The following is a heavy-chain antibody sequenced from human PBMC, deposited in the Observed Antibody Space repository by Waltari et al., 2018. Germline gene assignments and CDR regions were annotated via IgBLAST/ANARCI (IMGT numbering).Heavy chain of an antibody. J-gene: IGHJ3*01. D-gene: IGHD5-12*01. V-gene: IGHV4-39*01. CDR3: ATYIGASVGTAAFDV. CDR1: GGSITNNRHY. CDR2: LSYTGAT. Sequence: QLQLQESGPGLVKPSETLSLTCSVSGGSITNNRHYWGWIRQPPGQGLEGIGTLSYTGATYSSPSLKSRVTMSRDTSENQLSLRLGSVTAADTAVYYCATYIGASVGTAAFDVWGQGSMVTVSS.